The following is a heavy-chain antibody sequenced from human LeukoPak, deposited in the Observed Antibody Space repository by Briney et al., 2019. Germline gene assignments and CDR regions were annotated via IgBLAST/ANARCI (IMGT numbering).Heavy chain of an antibody. CDR1: GGSISSNNW. J-gene: IGHJ6*03. CDR3: ARDPYSGNYGTYYYYYMDV. V-gene: IGHV4-4*02. CDR2: IYHSGNA. Sequence: SETLSLTCAVSGGSISSNNWWSWVRQPPGKGLEWIGEIYHSGNANYNPSLKTRVTMSVDKSKNQFSLILSSVTAADTAVYYCARDPYSGNYGTYYYYYMDVWGKGTTVTISS. D-gene: IGHD1-26*01.